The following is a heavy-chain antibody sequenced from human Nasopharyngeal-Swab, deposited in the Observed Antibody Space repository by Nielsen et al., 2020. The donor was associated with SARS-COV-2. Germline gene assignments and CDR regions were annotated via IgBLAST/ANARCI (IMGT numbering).Heavy chain of an antibody. V-gene: IGHV3-30-3*01. CDR3: ARDPYPALSGSYAIFDN. D-gene: IGHD2-2*01. Sequence: GESLKISCAASGFTFSSYAMSWVRQAPGKGLEWVAVVSYDGNTVYYADSLKGRFTISRDNSKNTIYLHMNSLRTDDTAVYFCARDPYPALSGSYAIFDNWGQGTLVTVSS. CDR1: GFTFSSYA. J-gene: IGHJ4*02. CDR2: VSYDGNTV.